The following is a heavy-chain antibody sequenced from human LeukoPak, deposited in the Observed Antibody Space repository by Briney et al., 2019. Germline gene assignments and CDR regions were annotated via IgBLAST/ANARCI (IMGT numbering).Heavy chain of an antibody. CDR2: ISGSRGST. V-gene: IGHV3-23*01. Sequence: GGSLRLSCAASGFTFSIYAMSWVRQAPGKGLGWVSAISGSRGSTYYADSVKGRFTISRDNSKNTLYLQMNTLRAEDTAVYYCAKGVKHIVVVTAQHYFDYWGQGTLVTVSS. CDR3: AKGVKHIVVVTAQHYFDY. J-gene: IGHJ4*02. CDR1: GFTFSIYA. D-gene: IGHD2-21*02.